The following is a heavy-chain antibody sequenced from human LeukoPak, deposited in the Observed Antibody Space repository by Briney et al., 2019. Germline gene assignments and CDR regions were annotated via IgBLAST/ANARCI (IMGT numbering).Heavy chain of an antibody. Sequence: GGSLRLSCAASGFTFSSYGMHWVRQAPGKGLEWVAVISYDGSNKYYADSVKGRFTISRDNSKYTLDLQMNNLRADDTAVYYCARAYEYSTTLDYWGQGTLVTVSS. D-gene: IGHD6-6*01. CDR3: ARAYEYSTTLDY. J-gene: IGHJ4*02. V-gene: IGHV3-30*03. CDR1: GFTFSSYG. CDR2: ISYDGSNK.